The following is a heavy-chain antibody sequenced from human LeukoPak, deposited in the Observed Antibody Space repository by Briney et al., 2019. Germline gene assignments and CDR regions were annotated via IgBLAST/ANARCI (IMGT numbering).Heavy chain of an antibody. V-gene: IGHV1-2*02. D-gene: IGHD2-2*02. CDR3: ARTSPLCSSTSCYIFDP. CDR2: INPNSGGT. CDR1: GYTFTGYY. J-gene: IGHJ5*02. Sequence: ASVKVSCKASGYTFTGYYMHWVRQAPGQGLEWMGWINPNSGGTNYAQKFQGRVTITRDTSISTAYMELSRLRSDDTAVYYCARTSPLCSSTSCYIFDPWGQGTLVTVSS.